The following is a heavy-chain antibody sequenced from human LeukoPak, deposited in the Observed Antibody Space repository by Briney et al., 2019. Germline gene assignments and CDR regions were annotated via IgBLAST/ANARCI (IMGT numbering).Heavy chain of an antibody. J-gene: IGHJ4*02. CDR2: IRHDGSNK. D-gene: IGHD5-18*01. V-gene: IGHV3-30*02. CDR1: GFTFSSYG. Sequence: PGGSLRLSCAASGFTFSSYGMHWVRQAPGKGLEWVTFIRHDGSNKYYADSVKGRFTISRDNSKNTLYLQMNSLRAEDTAVYYCAKDQSGYSYGLTIDYWGQGTLVTVSS. CDR3: AKDQSGYSYGLTIDY.